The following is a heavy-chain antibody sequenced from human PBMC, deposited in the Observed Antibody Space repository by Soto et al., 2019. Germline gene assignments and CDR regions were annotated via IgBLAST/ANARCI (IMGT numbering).Heavy chain of an antibody. CDR3: AKDEISKTIRGDAFNF. V-gene: IGHV3-30*18. CDR1: GFTFSSDG. J-gene: IGHJ3*01. CDR2: ISYGGSYQ. D-gene: IGHD1-7*01. Sequence: SLRLSCAASGFTFSSDGMHWVRQAPGKGLEWVAVISYGGSYQYYVDSVKGRFTISRDNSKNTLYLQMNSLRAEDTAVYYCAKDEISKTIRGDAFNFWGQGTMVTVSS.